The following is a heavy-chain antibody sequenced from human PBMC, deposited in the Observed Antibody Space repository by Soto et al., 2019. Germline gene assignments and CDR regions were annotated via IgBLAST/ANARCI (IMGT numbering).Heavy chain of an antibody. D-gene: IGHD2-2*03. CDR1: GDTFSSDA. V-gene: IGHV1-69*06. J-gene: IGHJ5*02. CDR3: ARTRDSTWIQVPVPADRFDP. Sequence: QVPLVQSGAEVKKPGSSVKVSCKSSGDTFSSDAMSWLRQAPGQGLEWMGGIIPMYDTTNYAQKFKGRLMITADKSTTTTYMELSGLNSDDTAVYFCARTRDSTWIQVPVPADRFDPWGQGTVVTVTA. CDR2: IIPMYDTT.